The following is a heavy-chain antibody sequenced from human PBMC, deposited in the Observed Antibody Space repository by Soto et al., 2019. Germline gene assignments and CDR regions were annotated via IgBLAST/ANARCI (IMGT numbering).Heavy chain of an antibody. CDR1: GFTVSNNY. J-gene: IGHJ4*02. CDR2: IYSGGYT. D-gene: IGHD3-10*01. CDR3: ATPPGGGGY. V-gene: IGHV3-53*01. Sequence: EVQLVESGGGLIQPGGSLRLSCAVSGFTVSNNYMSWVRQAPGKGLEGVSVIYSGGYTAYGDSVKGRFTISRDNSKNTQYLKKKTLRATGTGVFSGATPPGGGGYWGQGTLVTVSS.